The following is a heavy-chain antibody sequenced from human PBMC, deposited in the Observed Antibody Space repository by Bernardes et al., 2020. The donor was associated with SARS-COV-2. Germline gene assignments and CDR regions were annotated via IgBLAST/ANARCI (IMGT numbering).Heavy chain of an antibody. D-gene: IGHD2-21*02. CDR1: GGSISNSNYY. V-gene: IGHV4-39*01. J-gene: IGHJ6*02. CDR3: VGSSCGRDCYIGGLRSWEYGMDV. Sequence: SETLSLTCTVSGGSISNSNYYWGWIRQPPGKGLEWIGSIYSSGTTYKNPSLQSRVTKSVDTSKNQFSLRLTSVTAADTAVYYCVGSSCGRDCYIGGLRSWEYGMDVWGQGATVTVSS. CDR2: IYSSGTT.